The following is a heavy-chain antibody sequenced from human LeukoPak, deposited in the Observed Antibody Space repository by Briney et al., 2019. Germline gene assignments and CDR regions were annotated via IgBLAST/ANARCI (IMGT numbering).Heavy chain of an antibody. CDR2: IYPGDSDT. J-gene: IGHJ4*02. CDR3: ARRYCSGGSCYYALDY. D-gene: IGHD2-15*01. Sequence: GESLQISCKGSGYSFTSYWIGWVRQLPGKGLEWMGIIYPGDSDTRYSPSFQGQVTISADKSISTAYLQWSSLKASDTAMYYCARRYCSGGSCYYALDYWGQGTLVTVSS. V-gene: IGHV5-51*01. CDR1: GYSFTSYW.